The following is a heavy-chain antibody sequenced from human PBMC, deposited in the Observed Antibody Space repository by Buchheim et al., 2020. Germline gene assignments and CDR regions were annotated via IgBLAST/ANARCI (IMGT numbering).Heavy chain of an antibody. CDR1: GFTFSGSA. V-gene: IGHV3-73*02. D-gene: IGHD4-23*01. J-gene: IGHJ6*02. Sequence: EVQLVESGGGLVQPGGSLKLSCAASGFTFSGSAMHWVRQASGKGLEWVVRTRSKANSYATAYAASVKGRFTITRDDSKNRACLQMNRPKTEDTAVYYCTRHGVGKSLSPSRENYYGMDVWGQGTT. CDR2: TRSKANSYAT. CDR3: TRHGVGKSLSPSRENYYGMDV.